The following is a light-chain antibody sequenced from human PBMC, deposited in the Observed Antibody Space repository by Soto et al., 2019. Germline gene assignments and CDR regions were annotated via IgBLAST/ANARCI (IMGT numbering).Light chain of an antibody. CDR1: QSISTY. CDR3: QQYESSSSWT. V-gene: IGKV1-5*01. CDR2: DAS. Sequence: DIQMTQSPSTLSASVGDRVTITCRASQSISTYLAWYQQKPGKAPKLLIYDASSLEGGVPSRFSGSRSGTEFTLTISSLQPDDFATYYCQQYESSSSWTFGHGTKVEIK. J-gene: IGKJ1*01.